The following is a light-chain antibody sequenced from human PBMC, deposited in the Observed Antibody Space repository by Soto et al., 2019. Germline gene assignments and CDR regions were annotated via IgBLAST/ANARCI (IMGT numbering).Light chain of an antibody. V-gene: IGKV3-20*01. CDR2: AVS. CDR3: QQYSIWRT. CDR1: QSVRSGY. J-gene: IGKJ1*01. Sequence: EIVLTQSPGTLSLSPGERATLSCRASQSVRSGYFAWYQQKPGQAPRLLIFAVSSRATGIPDRFSGTGSGTEFTLTISSLQPEDFAVYYCQQYSIWRTFGQGTKVDIK.